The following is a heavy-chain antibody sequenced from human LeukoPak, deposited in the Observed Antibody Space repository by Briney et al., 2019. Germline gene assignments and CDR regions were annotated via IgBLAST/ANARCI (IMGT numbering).Heavy chain of an antibody. CDR3: ARGFGVAVAGSYYFDY. CDR2: TYYRSKWHN. Sequence: SQTLSLTCALSGDSVSTNSAAWNWIRQSPSRGLEWLGRTYYRSKWHNDYAVSVKSRITINADTSNNQFSLQLNSVTPEDTAVYYCARGFGVAVAGSYYFDYWGQGTLVTVSS. CDR1: GDSVSTNSAA. D-gene: IGHD6-19*01. V-gene: IGHV6-1*01. J-gene: IGHJ4*02.